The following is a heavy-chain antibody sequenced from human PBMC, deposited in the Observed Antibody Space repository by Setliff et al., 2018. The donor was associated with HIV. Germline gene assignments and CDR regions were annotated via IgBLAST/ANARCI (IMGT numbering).Heavy chain of an antibody. CDR3: ARGGDRMQIWSRFPFDI. CDR2: INTNTGSP. Sequence: ASVKVSCKASGYTFNNYALYWVRQAPGPGFEWMGWINTNTGSPTYAQGFTRRFVFSLDPSVRTAYLQLTGLKAEDTAVYYCARGGDRMQIWSRFPFDIWGQGTMVTVSS. D-gene: IGHD3-10*01. V-gene: IGHV7-4-1*02. CDR1: GYTFNNYA. J-gene: IGHJ3*02.